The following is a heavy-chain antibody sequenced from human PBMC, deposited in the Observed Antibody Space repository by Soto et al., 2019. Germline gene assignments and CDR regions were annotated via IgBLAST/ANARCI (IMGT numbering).Heavy chain of an antibody. D-gene: IGHD5-12*01. Sequence: SETLSLTCTVSGGSINSGDYYWTWVRQPPGKGLEWIGYIYYDGNSQHNPSPKSRVTMSIDTSKNQFSLNLSSVTAADTAVYYCARDRRWLPRGPNNWLDLWGQGTQVTVSS. J-gene: IGHJ5*02. CDR2: IYYDGNS. CDR1: GGSINSGDYY. V-gene: IGHV4-30-4*01. CDR3: ARDRRWLPRGPNNWLDL.